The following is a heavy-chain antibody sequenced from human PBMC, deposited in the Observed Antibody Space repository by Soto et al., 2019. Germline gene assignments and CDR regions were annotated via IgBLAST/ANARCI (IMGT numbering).Heavy chain of an antibody. V-gene: IGHV3-48*02. D-gene: IGHD1-26*01. CDR1: GFTFSTYA. J-gene: IGHJ3*02. CDR3: ARDRAGGAFDI. CDR2: MTGNSRTI. Sequence: EVQLVESGGGLVQPGGSLRLSCTTSGFTFSTYAMNWVRQAPGKGLEWVSFMTGNSRTIFYADSVRGRFTISRDNAKNSLYLQMNSLGDEDTAVYSCARDRAGGAFDIWGQGTMVTVSS.